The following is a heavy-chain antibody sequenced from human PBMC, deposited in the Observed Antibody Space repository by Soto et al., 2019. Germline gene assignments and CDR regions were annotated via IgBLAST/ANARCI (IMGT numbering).Heavy chain of an antibody. D-gene: IGHD6-13*01. CDR2: IIPIFGTA. CDR1: GGTFSSYA. J-gene: IGHJ6*04. Sequence: SVKVSCKASGGTFSSYAISWVRQAPGQGLEWMGGIIPIFGTANYAQKFQGRVTITADESTSTAYMELSSLRSEDTAVYYCARDVAAAGTGAGLDVWGKGTTVTSPQ. V-gene: IGHV1-69*13. CDR3: ARDVAAAGTGAGLDV.